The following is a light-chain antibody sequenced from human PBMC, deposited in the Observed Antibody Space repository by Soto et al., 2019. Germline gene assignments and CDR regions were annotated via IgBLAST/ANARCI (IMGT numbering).Light chain of an antibody. CDR3: SSYTSSDTYV. Sequence: QSVLTQPASVSGSPGQSITISCSGISSDLGAYNYVSWYQQHPGKAPKLMIYDVRNRPSGVSNRFSGSKSGNTASLTISGLQAEDEADYYCSSYTSSDTYVFGPGTKLTVL. CDR1: SSDLGAYNY. J-gene: IGLJ1*01. CDR2: DVR. V-gene: IGLV2-14*01.